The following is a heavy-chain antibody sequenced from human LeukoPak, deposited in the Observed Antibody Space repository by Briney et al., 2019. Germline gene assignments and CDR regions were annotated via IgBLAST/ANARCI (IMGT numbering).Heavy chain of an antibody. CDR1: GFTFITYG. V-gene: IGHV3-23*01. J-gene: IGHJ4*01. CDR3: AKMQGYFDY. CDR2: VSGTGTT. Sequence: PGGPLRLSCAASGFTFITYGMRWVCPAPGKGLVWVSAVSGTGTTYYADSVRGRFIIPRDNSKHTLYLQMNSLRAEDTAAYYCAKMQGYFDYWGQGTLVTVSS.